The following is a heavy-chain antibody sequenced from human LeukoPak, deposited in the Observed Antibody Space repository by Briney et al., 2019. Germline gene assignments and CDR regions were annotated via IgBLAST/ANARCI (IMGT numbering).Heavy chain of an antibody. V-gene: IGHV3-48*03. CDR3: ARDQGKYSHGQLDY. CDR2: ISNSGHNV. J-gene: IGHJ4*02. D-gene: IGHD5-18*01. CDR1: GFTFSSYE. Sequence: GGSLRLSCADSGFTFSSYEMTWVRQAPGKGLEYISYISNSGHNVYYADSVKGRFTISRDNAKSSLYLQVDSLRAEDTAVYYCARDQGKYSHGQLDYWGQGILVTVSA.